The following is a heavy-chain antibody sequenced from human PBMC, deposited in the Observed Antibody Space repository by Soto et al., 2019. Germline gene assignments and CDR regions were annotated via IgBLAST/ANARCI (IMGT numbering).Heavy chain of an antibody. CDR2: MQPSSGRT. CDR1: GYSFTSLD. D-gene: IGHD3-3*01. CDR3: ARAEYYDFWSGYFWFDP. Sequence: QVPLVQSGAEVREPGASVKVSCKASGYSFTSLDINWVRQTTGQGLEWMGWMQPSSGRTGYAQKFQGRVTMTRDTSINTAYMELSSLRSEDTAVYYCARAEYYDFWSGYFWFDPWGQGTLVTVSS. V-gene: IGHV1-8*01. J-gene: IGHJ5*02.